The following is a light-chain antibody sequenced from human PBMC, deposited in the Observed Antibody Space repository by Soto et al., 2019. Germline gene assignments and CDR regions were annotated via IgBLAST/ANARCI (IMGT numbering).Light chain of an antibody. CDR3: QQNYNTPLT. CDR1: QNLSNY. J-gene: IGKJ3*01. V-gene: IGKV1-39*01. Sequence: DIQMTQSPPSLAASVGDRVTLTCRASQNLSNYLYWYQQKPGKAPQFVIYGASSLRSGVPSRFSGSGSGTDFTLTISSLQPEDFVIYFCQQNYNTPLTFGPGTKVDI. CDR2: GAS.